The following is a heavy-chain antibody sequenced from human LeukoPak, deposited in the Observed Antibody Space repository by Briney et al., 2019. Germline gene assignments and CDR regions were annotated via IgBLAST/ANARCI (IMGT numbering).Heavy chain of an antibody. CDR1: GFTFGDYA. CDR2: IRSKAYGGTT. V-gene: IGHV3-49*04. CDR3: TRAGYDFWSGYYTGMVGYYFDY. D-gene: IGHD3-3*01. J-gene: IGHJ4*02. Sequence: GGSLRLSCTASGFTFGDYAMSWVRQAPGKGREWVGFIRSKAYGGTTEYAASVKGRFTISRDDSKSIAYLQMNSLKTEDTAVYYCTRAGYDFWSGYYTGMVGYYFDYWGQGTLVTVSS.